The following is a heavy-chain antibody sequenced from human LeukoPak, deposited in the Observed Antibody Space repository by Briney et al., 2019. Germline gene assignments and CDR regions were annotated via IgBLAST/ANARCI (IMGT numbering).Heavy chain of an antibody. V-gene: IGHV3-23*01. D-gene: IGHD3-22*01. J-gene: IGHJ4*02. CDR3: ARDRGRYYDSRGFYWGYYFDS. CDR2: ISGSGDST. CDR1: GFTFSTYS. Sequence: GGSLRLSCAASGFTFSTYSMNWVRQAPGKGLEWVSTISGSGDSTYYADSVKGRFTISRDNSKDTLYLQMSGVRVDDTAVYYCARDRGRYYDSRGFYWGYYFDSWGQGILVTVST.